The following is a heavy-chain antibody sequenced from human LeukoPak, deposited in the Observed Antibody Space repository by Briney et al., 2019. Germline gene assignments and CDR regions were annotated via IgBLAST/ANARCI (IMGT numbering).Heavy chain of an antibody. J-gene: IGHJ6*03. Sequence: GASVKVSCKASGYTFTSYAMNWVRQATGQGLEWMGWMNPNSGNTGYAQKFQGRVTITRNTSISTAYMELSSLRSEDTAVYYCARRAFDWLYPYYYYYMDVWGKGTTVTVSS. CDR3: ARRAFDWLYPYYYYYMDV. V-gene: IGHV1-8*03. CDR1: GYTFTSYA. CDR2: MNPNSGNT. D-gene: IGHD3-9*01.